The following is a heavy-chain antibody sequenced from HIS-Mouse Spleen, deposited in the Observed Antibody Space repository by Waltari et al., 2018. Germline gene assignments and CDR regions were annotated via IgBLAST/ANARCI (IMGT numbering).Heavy chain of an antibody. V-gene: IGHV4-39*07. Sequence: QLQLQESGPGLVKPSETLSLTCTVSGGSISSSSYYWGWIRQPPGKGLEWIGSTHYSGSTYDNPSLKSRVTISVDTSKNQFSLKLSSVTAADTAVYYCAREIPYSSSWYDWYFDLWGRGTLVTVSS. CDR3: AREIPYSSSWYDWYFDL. D-gene: IGHD6-13*01. J-gene: IGHJ2*01. CDR2: THYSGST. CDR1: GGSISSSSYY.